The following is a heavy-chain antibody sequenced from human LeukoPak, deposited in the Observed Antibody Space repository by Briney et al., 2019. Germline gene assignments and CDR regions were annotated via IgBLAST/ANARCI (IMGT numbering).Heavy chain of an antibody. D-gene: IGHD4-23*01. V-gene: IGHV3-23*01. CDR2: ISGSGGST. Sequence: PGGSLRLSCAASGFTFSSYAMSWVRQAPGKGLEWVSAISGSGGSTYYADSVKGRFTISRDNSKNTLYLQMNSLRAEDTAVYYCAKDRRGYGGWYLDYWGQETLVTVSS. CDR1: GFTFSSYA. J-gene: IGHJ4*02. CDR3: AKDRRGYGGWYLDY.